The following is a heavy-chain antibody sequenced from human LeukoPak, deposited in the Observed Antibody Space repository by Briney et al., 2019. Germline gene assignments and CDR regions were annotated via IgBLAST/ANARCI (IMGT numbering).Heavy chain of an antibody. J-gene: IGHJ4*02. D-gene: IGHD3-22*01. CDR1: GGPLSGYN. V-gene: IGHV4-34*01. CDR3: ARAYHYDSTGYFEDEY. Sequence: SETLSLTCAVYGGPLSGYNWFWIRQPPGKGLEWIGKINHSGRTNYNPSLKSRVTISIDKSENRFSVKLTSVTAADSAVYFCARAYHYDSTGYFEDEYWGQGTLVAVSS. CDR2: INHSGRT.